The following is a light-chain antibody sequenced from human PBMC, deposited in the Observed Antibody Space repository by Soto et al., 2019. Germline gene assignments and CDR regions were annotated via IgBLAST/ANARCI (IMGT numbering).Light chain of an antibody. J-gene: IGLJ2*01. CDR1: SSNIGSNY. V-gene: IGLV1-47*01. CDR3: AAWDDTLKGLV. CDR2: RAS. Sequence: QSVLTQPPSASGTPGQRVTISCSGSSSNIGSNYVYWYQQVPGTAPRLLMYRASKRPSGVPDRFSGSKSGTSASLAISGLRSEDEADYYCAAWDDTLKGLVFGGGTKLTVL.